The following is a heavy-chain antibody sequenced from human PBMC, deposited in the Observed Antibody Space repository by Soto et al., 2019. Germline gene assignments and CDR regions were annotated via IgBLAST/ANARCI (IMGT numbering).Heavy chain of an antibody. Sequence: SETLSLTCAVYGGSFSGYYWSWIRQPPGKGLEWIGEINHSGSTNYNPSLKSRVTISVGTSKNQFSLKLSSVTAADTAVYYCARGRLHSPNYYYMDVWGKGTTVTVSS. V-gene: IGHV4-34*01. CDR2: INHSGST. J-gene: IGHJ6*03. CDR1: GGSFSGYY. D-gene: IGHD4-4*01. CDR3: ARGRLHSPNYYYMDV.